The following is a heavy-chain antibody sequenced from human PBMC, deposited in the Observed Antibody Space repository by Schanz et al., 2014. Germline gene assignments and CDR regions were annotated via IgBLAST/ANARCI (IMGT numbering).Heavy chain of an antibody. CDR1: GFTFSDYY. V-gene: IGHV3-11*01. D-gene: IGHD6-13*01. CDR3: ARLDSSSWYPRY. J-gene: IGHJ4*02. Sequence: QVQLVESGGGVVQPGGSLRLSCAASGFTFSDYYMTWIRQAPGKGLEWVSDISDSGDSTHYADSVKGRFTISRDNAKNSLFLQMNSLRAEDTAVYYCARLDSSSWYPRYWGQGTLXTVPS. CDR2: ISDSGDST.